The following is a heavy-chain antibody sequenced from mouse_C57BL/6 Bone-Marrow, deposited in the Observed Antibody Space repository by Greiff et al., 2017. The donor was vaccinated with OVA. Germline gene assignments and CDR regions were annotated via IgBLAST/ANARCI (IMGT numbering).Heavy chain of an antibody. V-gene: IGHV5-12*01. CDR3: ARRWLLYYAMDY. D-gene: IGHD2-3*01. CDR1: GFTFSDYY. CDR2: ISNGGGST. J-gene: IGHJ4*01. Sequence: EVNVVESGGGLVQPGGSLKLSCAASGFTFSDYYMYWVRQTPEKRLEWVAYISNGGGSTYYPDTVKGRFTISRDNAKNTLYLQMSRLKSEDTAMYYCARRWLLYYAMDYWGQGTSVTVSS.